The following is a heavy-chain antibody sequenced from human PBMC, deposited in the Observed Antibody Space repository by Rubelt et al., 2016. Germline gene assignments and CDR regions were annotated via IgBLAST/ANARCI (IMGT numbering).Heavy chain of an antibody. V-gene: IGHV4-59*01. CDR3: ARTYRYYSDY. J-gene: IGHJ4*02. CDR2: IYYSGST. Sequence: QVQLQESGPGLVKPSETLSLTCTVSGGSISSYYWSWIRQPPGKGLEWIGNIYYSGSTNYNPSLKSRVTISVDTSKNQFSRKVYAGTAADTAVYYCARTYRYYSDYWGQGTLVTVSS. D-gene: IGHD1-26*01. CDR1: GGSISSYY.